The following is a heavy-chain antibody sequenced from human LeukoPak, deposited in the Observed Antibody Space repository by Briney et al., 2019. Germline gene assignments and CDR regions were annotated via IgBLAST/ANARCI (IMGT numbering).Heavy chain of an antibody. CDR3: ARDVIGDYYDSSGYYSFDY. CDR2: IIPILGIA. V-gene: IGHV1-69*04. CDR1: GGTFSSYA. Sequence: SVKVSCKASGGTFSSYAISWVRQAPGQGLEWMGRIIPILGIANYAQKFQGRVTITADKSTSTAYMKLSSLRSEDTAVYYCARDVIGDYYDSSGYYSFDYWSQGTLVTVSS. J-gene: IGHJ4*02. D-gene: IGHD3-22*01.